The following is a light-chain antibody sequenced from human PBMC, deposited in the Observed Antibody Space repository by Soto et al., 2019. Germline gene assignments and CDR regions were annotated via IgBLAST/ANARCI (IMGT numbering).Light chain of an antibody. Sequence: EIVLTQSPATLSLSPGERATLSCRASQTVGSYLAWFRQTPGQAPRLLIYDTSSRAPGIPARFSGSGSGTEFTLAISSLQSEDIAVYYCHQYGTSPRTFGQGTKVDIK. CDR3: HQYGTSPRT. CDR1: QTVGSY. CDR2: DTS. V-gene: IGKV3-15*01. J-gene: IGKJ1*01.